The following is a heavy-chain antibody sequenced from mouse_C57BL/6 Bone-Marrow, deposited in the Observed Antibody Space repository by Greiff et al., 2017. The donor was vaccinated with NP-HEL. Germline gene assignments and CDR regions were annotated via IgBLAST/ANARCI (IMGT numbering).Heavy chain of an antibody. V-gene: IGHV5-12*01. D-gene: IGHD2-4*01. CDR2: ISNGGGST. Sequence: EVKLVESGGGLVQPGGSLKLSCAASGFTFSDYYMYWVRQTPEKRLAWVAYISNGGGSTYYPDTVKGRFTISRDNAKNTLYLQMSRLKSEDTAMYYCASLYYDYGGAFAYWGQGTLVTVSA. J-gene: IGHJ3*01. CDR1: GFTFSDYY. CDR3: ASLYYDYGGAFAY.